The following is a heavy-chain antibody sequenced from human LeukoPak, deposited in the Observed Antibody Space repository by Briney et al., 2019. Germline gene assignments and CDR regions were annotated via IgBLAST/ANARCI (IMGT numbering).Heavy chain of an antibody. CDR2: MNPNSGNT. V-gene: IGHV1-8*01. CDR1: GYTFTSYD. D-gene: IGHD3-3*01. J-gene: IGHJ4*02. CDR3: ARIRFLEWLSDGEDY. Sequence: ASVKVSCKASGYTFTSYDINWVRQATGQGLEWMGWMNPNSGNTGYAQKFQGRVTMTRDTSISTAYMELSRLRSDDTAVYYCARIRFLEWLSDGEDYWGQGTLVTVSS.